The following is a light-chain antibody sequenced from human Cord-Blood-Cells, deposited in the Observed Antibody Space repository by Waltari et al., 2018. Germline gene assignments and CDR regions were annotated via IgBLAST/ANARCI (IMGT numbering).Light chain of an antibody. CDR2: QAS. V-gene: IGKV1-5*03. CDR3: QQYNSYWT. Sequence: DIQMTQSPSTLSASVGDRVTITCRASQSISSWLAWYQQKPGKAPKLLIYQASSLVSGVPSRFSGSGSGTEFTLTISSLQPDECATYYCQQYNSYWTFGQGTKVEIK. J-gene: IGKJ1*01. CDR1: QSISSW.